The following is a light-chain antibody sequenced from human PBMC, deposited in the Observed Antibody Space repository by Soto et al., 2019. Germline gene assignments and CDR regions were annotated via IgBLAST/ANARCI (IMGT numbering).Light chain of an antibody. CDR3: KQYQSYSRT. CDR1: QSISSW. J-gene: IGKJ1*01. CDR2: DAS. Sequence: DIQMTQSPSTLSASVGDRVTITCRASQSISSWLAWYQQKPGKAHKLLIYDASSLESGVQSRFSGSGSGTEFTLTIRSLKPDDFATYYCKQYQSYSRTFGQGTKVDIK. V-gene: IGKV1-5*01.